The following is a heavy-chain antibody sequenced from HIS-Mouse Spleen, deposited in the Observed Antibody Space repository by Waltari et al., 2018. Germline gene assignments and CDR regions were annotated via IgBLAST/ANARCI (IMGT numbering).Heavy chain of an antibody. V-gene: IGHV4-38-2*02. CDR3: AREIPYSSSWYDWYFDL. CDR1: GYSISSGYY. J-gene: IGHJ2*01. D-gene: IGHD6-13*01. Sequence: QVQLQESGPGLVKPSETLSLTCTVSGYSISSGYYWGWLRQHPGKGLEWIGSIYYSGRTYYNPALTSRVTLAVDTSKNQFSLKLGSVTAADTAVYYCAREIPYSSSWYDWYFDLWGRGTLVTVSS. CDR2: IYYSGRT.